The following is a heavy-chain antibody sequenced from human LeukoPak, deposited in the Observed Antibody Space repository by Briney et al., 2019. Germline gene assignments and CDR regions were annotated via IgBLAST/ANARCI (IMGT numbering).Heavy chain of an antibody. J-gene: IGHJ4*02. D-gene: IGHD2-2*01. V-gene: IGHV3-43*02. CDR1: GFTFDDYA. CDR3: AKGLRETSSPDY. CDR2: ISGDGGGT. Sequence: QPGGSLRLSCAASGFTFDDYAMHWVSQAPGKGLEWVSLISGDGGGTYCADSVKGRFTISRDNSKNSLYLQMTSLRTDDTALYYCAKGLRETSSPDYWGQGTLVTVSS.